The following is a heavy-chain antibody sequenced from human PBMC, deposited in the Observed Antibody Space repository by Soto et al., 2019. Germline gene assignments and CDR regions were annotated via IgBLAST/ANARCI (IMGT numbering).Heavy chain of an antibody. CDR2: ISSSSSYI. CDR3: ARGEQQLVFDY. D-gene: IGHD6-13*01. CDR1: GFTFSSYS. Sequence: PGGSLRLSCAASGFTFSSYSMNWVRQAPGKGLEWVSSISSSSSYIYYADSVKGRFTISRDNSKNTLYLQMNSLRAEDTAVYYCARGEQQLVFDYWGQGTLVTVSS. J-gene: IGHJ4*02. V-gene: IGHV3-21*01.